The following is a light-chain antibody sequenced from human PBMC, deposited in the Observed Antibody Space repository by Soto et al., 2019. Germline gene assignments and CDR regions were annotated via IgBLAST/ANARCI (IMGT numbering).Light chain of an antibody. CDR2: GTS. CDR3: QQYGSSIT. CDR1: QSVPRSY. Sequence: EIVLTQSPGTLSLSPGERATLSCRASQSVPRSYLAWYQQKPGQAPRLLIYGTSSRATGIPDRFSGSGSGTDFTLTISRLETEDFAVFYSQQYGSSITFGQGTRLEIK. J-gene: IGKJ5*01. V-gene: IGKV3-20*01.